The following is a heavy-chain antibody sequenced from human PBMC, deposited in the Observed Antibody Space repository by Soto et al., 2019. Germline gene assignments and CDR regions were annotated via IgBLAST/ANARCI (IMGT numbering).Heavy chain of an antibody. D-gene: IGHD6-19*01. CDR1: GGTFSNYA. J-gene: IGHJ6*02. Sequence: QVQLVQSGAEVKKPGSSVKVSCKASGGTFSNYAISWVRQAPGQGLEWMGGIIPIFGTANNPQKFQGRVTITADESTSTAYMELSSLRSEDTAVYYCARDGIGIAVAGTYNGMDVWGQGTPVTVSS. CDR3: ARDGIGIAVAGTYNGMDV. CDR2: IIPIFGTA. V-gene: IGHV1-69*01.